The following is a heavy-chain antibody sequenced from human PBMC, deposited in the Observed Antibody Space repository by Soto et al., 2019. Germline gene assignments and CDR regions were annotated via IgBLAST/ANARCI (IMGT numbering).Heavy chain of an antibody. D-gene: IGHD5-18*01. J-gene: IGHJ4*01. CDR2: IYYSGST. Sequence: QVQLQESGPGLVKPSETLSLTCTVSGGSISSYYWSWIRQPPGKGLEWIGYIYYSGSTNYNPSLRSRVYIAVDTSKNQFSLKLSSVTAADTAVYYCARVSLSRDTAIVFAYWGHGTLVTVSS. CDR3: ARVSLSRDTAIVFAY. V-gene: IGHV4-59*01. CDR1: GGSISSYY.